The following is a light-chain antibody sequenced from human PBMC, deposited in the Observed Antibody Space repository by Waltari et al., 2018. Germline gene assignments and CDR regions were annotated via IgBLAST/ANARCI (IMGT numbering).Light chain of an antibody. Sequence: EIVLTQSPGTLSLSPAERATLSCMASQSVSGSYLAWYQRKPGQAPRLLIYGASSGATCIPDRFSGSGSGTDFTLTISRLEPEDFAVYYCQQYGRSPLTFGGGTKVQIK. CDR1: QSVSGSY. V-gene: IGKV3-20*01. CDR2: GAS. CDR3: QQYGRSPLT. J-gene: IGKJ4*01.